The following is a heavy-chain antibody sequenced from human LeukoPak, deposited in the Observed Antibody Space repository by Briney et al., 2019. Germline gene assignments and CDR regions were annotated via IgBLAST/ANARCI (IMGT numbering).Heavy chain of an antibody. D-gene: IGHD6-19*01. V-gene: IGHV3-21*01. CDR2: ISSSDAYI. Sequence: PGGSLRLSCAASGFTFSAYGMNWVRQAPGKGLEWVSSISSSDAYIYYADSLKGRFTISRDNAKNTLYLQMNSLRAEDTAVYYCAKPYGSGYYFFDNWGQGTLVTVSS. CDR3: AKPYGSGYYFFDN. CDR1: GFTFSAYG. J-gene: IGHJ4*02.